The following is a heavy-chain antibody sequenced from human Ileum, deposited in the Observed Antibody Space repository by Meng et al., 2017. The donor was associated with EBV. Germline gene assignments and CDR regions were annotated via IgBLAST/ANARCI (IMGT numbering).Heavy chain of an antibody. CDR1: DGSISSSNW. J-gene: IGHJ4*02. Sequence: QVQLQDSGPGLVKPSVTLSLICVVFDGSISSSNWWSWVRQPPGKGLEWIGQIYYSGSPSYNPSLKSRVTMSVDKSKNQVSLNLNSVTAADTALYYCARHSGYNQGYWGQGTLVTVSS. V-gene: IGHV4/OR15-8*01. CDR2: IYYSGSP. CDR3: ARHSGYNQGY. D-gene: IGHD5-24*01.